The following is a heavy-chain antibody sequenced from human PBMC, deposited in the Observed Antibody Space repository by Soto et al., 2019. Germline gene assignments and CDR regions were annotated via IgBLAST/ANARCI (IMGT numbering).Heavy chain of an antibody. CDR3: AREGTRHYYDSRGYFDY. J-gene: IGHJ4*02. CDR1: GFTFSSYA. V-gene: IGHV3-30-3*01. CDR2: ISYDGSNK. D-gene: IGHD3-22*01. Sequence: GGSLRLSCAASGFTFSSYAMHWVRQAPGKGLEWVAVISYDGSNKYYADSVKGRFTISRDNSKNTLYLQMNSLRAEDTAVYYCAREGTRHYYDSRGYFDYWGQGTLVTVSS.